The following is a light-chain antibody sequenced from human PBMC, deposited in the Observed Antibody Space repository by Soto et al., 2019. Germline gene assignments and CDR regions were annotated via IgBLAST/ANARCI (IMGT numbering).Light chain of an antibody. J-gene: IGKJ5*01. Sequence: DVVMTQTPLSLSVTLGQPASISCKSTQSLLLGDGQTYVYWYLQKSGQPPQLLIDEVSNRFSGVPDRCSGSGSGTDCTRKISRVEAEDVGVYYCMQSVQLPITVGQGTRLEIK. CDR3: MQSVQLPIT. CDR2: EVS. CDR1: QSLLLGDGQTY. V-gene: IGKV2D-29*01.